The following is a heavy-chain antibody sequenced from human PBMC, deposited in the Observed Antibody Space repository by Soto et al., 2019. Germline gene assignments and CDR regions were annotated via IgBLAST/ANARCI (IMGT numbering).Heavy chain of an antibody. Sequence: SGGGVVQPGRSLRLSCAASGFTFSSYGMHWVRQAPGKGLEWIGEINHSGSTNYNPSLKSRVTISVDTSKNQFSLKLSSVTAADTAVYYCARGLSHWGQGTLVTVSS. V-gene: IGHV4-34*01. CDR1: GFTFSSYG. J-gene: IGHJ4*02. CDR3: ARGLSH. CDR2: INHSGST.